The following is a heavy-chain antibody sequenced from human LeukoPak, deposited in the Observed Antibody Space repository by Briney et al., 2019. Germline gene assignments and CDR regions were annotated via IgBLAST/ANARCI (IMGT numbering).Heavy chain of an antibody. CDR2: ISGSGGST. V-gene: IGHV3-23*01. Sequence: PGGSLRLSCAASGFTFSSYAMSWVRQAPGKGLEWVSAISGSGGSTYYADSVKGRFTISRDNPKNTLYLQMNSLRAEDTAVYYCAKFKSYLLLVVVPAAIRVNAFDIWGQGTMVTVSS. J-gene: IGHJ3*02. CDR1: GFTFSSYA. D-gene: IGHD2-2*02. CDR3: AKFKSYLLLVVVPAAIRVNAFDI.